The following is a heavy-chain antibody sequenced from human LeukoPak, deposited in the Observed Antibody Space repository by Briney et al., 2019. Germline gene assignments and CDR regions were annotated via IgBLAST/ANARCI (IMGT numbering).Heavy chain of an antibody. CDR3: AKSLAVAAAGTNSNYYYYGMDV. Sequence: GGSLRLSCAASGFTFSSYAMSWVRQAPGKGLEWVSAISGSGGSTYYADSVKGRFTISRDDSKNTLYLQMNSLRAEDTAVYYCAKSLAVAAAGTNSNYYYYGMDVWGQGTTVTVSS. CDR1: GFTFSSYA. D-gene: IGHD6-13*01. V-gene: IGHV3-23*01. CDR2: ISGSGGST. J-gene: IGHJ6*02.